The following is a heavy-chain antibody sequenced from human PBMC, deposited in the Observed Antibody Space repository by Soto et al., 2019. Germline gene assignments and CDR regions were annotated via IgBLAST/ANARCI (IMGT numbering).Heavy chain of an antibody. D-gene: IGHD5-12*01. CDR3: AAGGGLPRYY. CDR2: IYYTGST. J-gene: IGHJ4*02. CDR1: GDSISSYY. Sequence: PXXTLSLACIVSGDSISSYYWRWVRHSPGKGLEWIGYIYYTGSTNYSPSLKSRVTISVDTSKNQFSLKLRSVTAADTAVYYCAAGGGLPRYYWGQETLVTVSS. V-gene: IGHV4-59*12.